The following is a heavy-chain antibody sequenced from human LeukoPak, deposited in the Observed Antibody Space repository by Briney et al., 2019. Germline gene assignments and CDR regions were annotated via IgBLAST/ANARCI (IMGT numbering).Heavy chain of an antibody. CDR2: IYTSGST. V-gene: IGHV4-4*09. CDR1: GGSISSYY. D-gene: IGHD6-6*01. CDR3: ARQYSSSSGLVGGNWFDP. Sequence: SETLSLTCTVSGGSISSYYWSWIRQPPGKGLEWIGYIYTSGSTNYNPSLKSRVTISVDTPKNQFSLKLSSVTAADTAVYYCARQYSSSSGLVGGNWFDPWGQGTLVTVSS. J-gene: IGHJ5*02.